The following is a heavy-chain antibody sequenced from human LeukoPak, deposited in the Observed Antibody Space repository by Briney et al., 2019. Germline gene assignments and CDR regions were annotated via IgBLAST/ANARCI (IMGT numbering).Heavy chain of an antibody. J-gene: IGHJ4*02. CDR1: GGTFSSYA. Sequence: GASVKVSCKASGGTFSSYAISWVRQAPGHGLEWMGGIIPIFGTANYAQKFQGRVTITADKSTSTAYMELSSLRSEDTAVYYCARDEGSTGNNFDYWEQGTLVTVSS. V-gene: IGHV1-69*06. D-gene: IGHD1/OR15-1a*01. CDR2: IIPIFGTA. CDR3: ARDEGSTGNNFDY.